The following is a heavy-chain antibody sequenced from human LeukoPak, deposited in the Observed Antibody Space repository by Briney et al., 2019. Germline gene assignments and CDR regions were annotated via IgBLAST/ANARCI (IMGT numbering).Heavy chain of an antibody. Sequence: GGSLRLSCAASGFTFSSYGMHWVRQAPGKGLEWVAFIRYDESNKYYADSVKGRFTISRDNSKNTLYLQMNSLRAEDTAVYYCAKGSSNTDYYYYMDVWGKGTTVTVSS. D-gene: IGHD4-11*01. CDR2: IRYDESNK. CDR1: GFTFSSYG. V-gene: IGHV3-30*02. J-gene: IGHJ6*03. CDR3: AKGSSNTDYYYYMDV.